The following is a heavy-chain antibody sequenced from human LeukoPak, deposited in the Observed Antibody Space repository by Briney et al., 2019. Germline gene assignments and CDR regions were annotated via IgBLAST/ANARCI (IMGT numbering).Heavy chain of an antibody. CDR2: IYSGGST. D-gene: IGHD3-22*01. V-gene: IGHV3-53*01. J-gene: IGHJ6*02. CDR1: GFTVSSNY. CDR3: ARDLDDSSGYYHYGMDV. Sequence: GGSLRLSCAASGFTVSSNYMSWVRQAPGKGLEWVSVIYSGGSTYYADSMKGRFTISRDNSKNTLYLQMNSLRAEDTAVYYCARDLDDSSGYYHYGMDVWGQGTTVTVSS.